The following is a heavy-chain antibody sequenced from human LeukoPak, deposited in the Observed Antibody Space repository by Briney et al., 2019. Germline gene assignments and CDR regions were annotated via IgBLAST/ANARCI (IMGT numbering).Heavy chain of an antibody. CDR1: GYTFTDSY. CDR3: ARDRGGNSFDF. D-gene: IGHD4-23*01. V-gene: IGHV1-2*02. J-gene: IGHJ4*02. CDR2: INTTSDT. Sequence: ASVSVSCKASGYTFTDSYMHWMRQAPGQGLEWMGWINTTSDTNYAQKFQGRVTMTRDTSISTADMELNSLRSDDTGVYYCARDRGGNSFDFWGQGTLVTVSS.